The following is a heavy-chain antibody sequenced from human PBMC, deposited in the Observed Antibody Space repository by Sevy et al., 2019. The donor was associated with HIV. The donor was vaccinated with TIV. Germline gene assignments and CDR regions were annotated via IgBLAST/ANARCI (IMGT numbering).Heavy chain of an antibody. V-gene: IGHV3-33*01. J-gene: IGHJ4*02. CDR2: IWSDGGNK. CDR3: AREERSGTTTSFDY. CDR1: GFTFSDYG. Sequence: GGSLRLSCAASGFTFSDYGMHWVRQAPGNGLEWVAVIWSDGGNKYYGDSVKGRFTISRDSSKNTLFLQMNSLRVDDTAVYYCAREERSGTTTSFDYLGQGAVVTVSS. D-gene: IGHD1-7*01.